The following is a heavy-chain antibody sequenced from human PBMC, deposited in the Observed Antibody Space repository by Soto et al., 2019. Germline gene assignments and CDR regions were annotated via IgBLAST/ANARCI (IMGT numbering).Heavy chain of an antibody. CDR2: IHSDGSST. CDR1: GFTFSYYW. D-gene: IGHD1-26*01. Sequence: EVQLVESGGGLVQPGESLRLSCAASGFTFSYYWMHWVRQAPGKGLVWVSRIHSDGSSTTYADSVKGRFTISRENARNTVYLQMNSLRVEDTAVYYCARGDRGAFDIWGQGTVVTVSS. V-gene: IGHV3-74*01. CDR3: ARGDRGAFDI. J-gene: IGHJ3*02.